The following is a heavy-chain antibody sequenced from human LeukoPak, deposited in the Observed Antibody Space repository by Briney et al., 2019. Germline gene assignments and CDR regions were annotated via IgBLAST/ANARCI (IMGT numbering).Heavy chain of an antibody. CDR3: ARVILHCSSTSCRNWFDP. Sequence: PSETLSLTCTVSGGSISSYYWSWIWQPPGKGLGWIGYIYYSGSTNYNPSLKSRVTISVDTSKNQFSLKLSSVTAADTAVYYCARVILHCSSTSCRNWFDPWGQGTLVTVSS. J-gene: IGHJ5*02. D-gene: IGHD2-2*01. V-gene: IGHV4-59*01. CDR2: IYYSGST. CDR1: GGSISSYY.